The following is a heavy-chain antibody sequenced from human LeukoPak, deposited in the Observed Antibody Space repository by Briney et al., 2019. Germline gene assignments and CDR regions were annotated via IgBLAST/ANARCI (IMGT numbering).Heavy chain of an antibody. V-gene: IGHV3-48*04. J-gene: IGHJ6*03. CDR1: EFTFVRYA. CDR3: VRDPSYGSSWYYYMDV. CDR2: ISSSSFKI. D-gene: IGHD6-13*01. Sequence: PGGSLRLSCAASEFTFVRYAMNWVRQAPGKGLEWVSYISSSSFKIGYADSVKGRFTISRDNSKNSLYLQMDSLRVEDTAVYYCVRDPSYGSSWYYYMDVCGKGTTVTVSS.